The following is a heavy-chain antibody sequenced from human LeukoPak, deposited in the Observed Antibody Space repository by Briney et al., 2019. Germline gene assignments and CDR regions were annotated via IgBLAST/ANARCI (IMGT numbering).Heavy chain of an antibody. V-gene: IGHV3-33*08. CDR1: GFTFSSYA. D-gene: IGHD1-14*01. CDR2: IWHDGSNK. J-gene: IGHJ4*02. Sequence: GGSLTLSCAASGFTFSSYAMSWVRQAPSKGLEWVAIIWHDGSNKTYLDSVKGRFAISRDNSKNTVYLQMNSLRVEDTAMYYCARDGEPVQWNCDFWGQGILVTVSS. CDR3: ARDGEPVQWNCDF.